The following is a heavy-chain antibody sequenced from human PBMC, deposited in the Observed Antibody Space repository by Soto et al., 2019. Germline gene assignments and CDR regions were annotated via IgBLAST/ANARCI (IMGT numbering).Heavy chain of an antibody. D-gene: IGHD3-9*01. CDR1: GGSISSGGYY. Sequence: QVQLQESGPGLVKPSQTLSLTCTVSGGSISSGGYYWSWIRQHPGKGLEWIGYIYYSGSTYYNPSLKSRVTISVDTSKNQFSLKLSSVTAADTAVYYCARADYDILTGQPRTDYYFDYWGQGTLVTVSS. CDR3: ARADYDILTGQPRTDYYFDY. V-gene: IGHV4-31*03. J-gene: IGHJ4*02. CDR2: IYYSGST.